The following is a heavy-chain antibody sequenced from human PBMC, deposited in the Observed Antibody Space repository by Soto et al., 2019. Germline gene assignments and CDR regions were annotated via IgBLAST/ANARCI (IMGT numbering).Heavy chain of an antibody. Sequence: EVQLVESGGGLVQPGGSLRLSCAASGFTLSDNWIHWVRRAPGKGLVWVSRINSDGSSVTYADSVKGRFTLSRDNAKNTWFLQMDSLRVEDTAMYFCVRAPEQPPFDYWGQGTLVTVSS. CDR1: GFTLSDNW. J-gene: IGHJ4*02. CDR3: VRAPEQPPFDY. D-gene: IGHD5-18*01. V-gene: IGHV3-74*03. CDR2: INSDGSSV.